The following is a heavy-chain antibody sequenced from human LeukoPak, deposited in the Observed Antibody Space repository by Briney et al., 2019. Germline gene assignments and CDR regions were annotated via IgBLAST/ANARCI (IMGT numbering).Heavy chain of an antibody. V-gene: IGHV3-23*01. J-gene: IGHJ3*02. CDR3: AKPSSGYTSFHI. CDR1: GFTFRSYA. D-gene: IGHD3-22*01. CDR2: ISSSGGST. Sequence: GGSLRLSCAASGFTFRSYAMSWVRQAPGKGLEWVSSISSSGGSTCDADSVKGRFTISRDNSKNTLYLQMNSLRAEDTAVYFCAKPSSGYTSFHIWGRGTMVIVSS.